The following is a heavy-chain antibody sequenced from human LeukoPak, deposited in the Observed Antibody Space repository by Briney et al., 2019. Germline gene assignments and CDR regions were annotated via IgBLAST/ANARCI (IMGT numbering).Heavy chain of an antibody. V-gene: IGHV4-4*07. CDR1: GGSISSYY. J-gene: IGHJ3*02. Sequence: SETLSLTCTVSGGSISSYYWSWIRQPAGKGLEWIGRIYTSGSTHNNPSLKSRVTISVDTSKNQFSLKLSSVTAADTAVYYCARESGSYYLGAFDIWGQGTMVTVSS. CDR2: IYTSGST. D-gene: IGHD1-26*01. CDR3: ARESGSYYLGAFDI.